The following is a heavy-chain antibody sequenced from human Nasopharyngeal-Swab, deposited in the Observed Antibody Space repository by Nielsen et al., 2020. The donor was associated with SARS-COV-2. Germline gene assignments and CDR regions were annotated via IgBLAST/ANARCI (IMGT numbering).Heavy chain of an antibody. V-gene: IGHV3-7*01. D-gene: IGHD4-17*01. CDR2: IKQDGGAK. CDR3: VRDVIATVTTPPDY. CDR1: GFTFSSYW. Sequence: GGSLRLSCAASGFTFSSYWMSWVRQAPWKGLEWVAHIKQDGGAKNYVDSVKGRFTISRDNAKNSLYLQMNTLRAEDTAVYYCVRDVIATVTTPPDYWGQGTLVTVSS. J-gene: IGHJ4*02.